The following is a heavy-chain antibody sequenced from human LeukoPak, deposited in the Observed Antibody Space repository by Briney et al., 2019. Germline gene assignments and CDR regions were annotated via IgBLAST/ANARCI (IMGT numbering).Heavy chain of an antibody. J-gene: IGHJ4*02. CDR2: IYYSGST. CDR3: ARTYYDFWSGYWYDY. V-gene: IGHV4-30-4*08. Sequence: PSETLSLTCTVSGGSISSGDYYWSWIRQPPGKGLGWIGYIYYSGSTYYNPSLKSRVTISVDTSKNQFSLKLSSVTAADTAVYYCARTYYDFWSGYWYDYWGQGTLVTVSS. D-gene: IGHD3-3*01. CDR1: GGSISSGDYY.